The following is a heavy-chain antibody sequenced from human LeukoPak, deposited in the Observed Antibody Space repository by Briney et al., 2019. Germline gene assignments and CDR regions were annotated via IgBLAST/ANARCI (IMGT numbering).Heavy chain of an antibody. D-gene: IGHD3-10*01. CDR2: IWYDGSNK. V-gene: IGHV3-33*06. J-gene: IGHJ5*02. CDR3: AKDPAGYYGSGRYNWFDP. CDR1: GFTFSSYG. Sequence: GGSLRLSCAASGFTFSSYGMHWVRQAPGKGLEWVAVIWYDGSNKYYADSVKGRFTISRDNSKNTLYLQMNSLRAEDTAVYYCAKDPAGYYGSGRYNWFDPWGQGTLVTVSS.